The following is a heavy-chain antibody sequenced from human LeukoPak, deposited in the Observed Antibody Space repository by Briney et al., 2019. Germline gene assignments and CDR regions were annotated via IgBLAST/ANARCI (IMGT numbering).Heavy chain of an antibody. CDR1: GFTFSSYA. V-gene: IGHV3-23*01. CDR3: AKGGKWDVTPFDY. J-gene: IGHJ4*02. D-gene: IGHD1-26*01. Sequence: PGVTLRLSCAASGFTFSSYAMSWVRQAPGKGLEWVSSISNSGGRTFYTDSVKGRFTISRDNSKITLYLQMNSLRAEDTAVYYCAKGGKWDVTPFDYWGQGTLVTVSS. CDR2: ISNSGGRT.